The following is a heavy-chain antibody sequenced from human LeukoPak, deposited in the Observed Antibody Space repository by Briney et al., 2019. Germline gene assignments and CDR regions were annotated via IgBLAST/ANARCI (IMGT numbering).Heavy chain of an antibody. CDR2: IYYSGST. D-gene: IGHD3-16*01. J-gene: IGHJ4*02. CDR3: ARDVGGGDY. CDR1: GFTFSDYY. V-gene: IGHV4-59*01. Sequence: SGGSLRLSCAASGFTFSDYYMSWIRQAPGKGLEWIGYIYYSGSTYYNPSLKSRVTISVDTSKNQFSLKLSSVTAADTAVYYCARDVGGGDYWGQGTLVTVSS.